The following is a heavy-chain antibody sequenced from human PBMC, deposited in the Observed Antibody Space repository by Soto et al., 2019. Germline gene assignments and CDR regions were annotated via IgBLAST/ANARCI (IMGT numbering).Heavy chain of an antibody. CDR2: ISSTSAYT. Sequence: QVQVVESGGGLVKPGGSVRLSCVAAGFDFSDYYMTWFRQAPGKAPEWVSSISSTSAYTKYADSVKGRFTISRDNAKKSVYLQMDSVRGEDTAVYYCAGDPSRRSPPDYWGQGTLVTVSS. V-gene: IGHV3-11*05. CDR3: AGDPSRRSPPDY. J-gene: IGHJ4*02. CDR1: GFDFSDYY.